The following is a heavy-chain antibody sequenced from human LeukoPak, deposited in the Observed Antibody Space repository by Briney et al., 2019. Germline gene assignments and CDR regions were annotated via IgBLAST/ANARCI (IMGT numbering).Heavy chain of an antibody. CDR2: IIPIFGTA. Sequence: SVKVSCKASGGTFSSYAISWVRQAPGQGLEWMGGIIPIFGTANYAQKFQGRVTVTTDESTSTAYMELSSLRSEDTAVYYCARAFPPRGSWYEGEYFDYWGQGTLVTVSS. V-gene: IGHV1-69*05. D-gene: IGHD6-13*01. CDR3: ARAFPPRGSWYEGEYFDY. J-gene: IGHJ4*02. CDR1: GGTFSSYA.